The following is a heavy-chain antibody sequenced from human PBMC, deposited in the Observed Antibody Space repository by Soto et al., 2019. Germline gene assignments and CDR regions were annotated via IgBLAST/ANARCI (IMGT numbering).Heavy chain of an antibody. J-gene: IGHJ5*02. CDR1: GYGFTSYW. Sequence: GGSLKISCKGSGYGFTSYWIGWVRQMPGKGLEWMGIIYPGDSDTRYSPSFQGQVTISADKSISTAYLQWSSLKASDTAMYYCARLPAAIKLHSWFDPWGKGTLVTVSS. CDR3: ARLPAAIKLHSWFDP. D-gene: IGHD2-2*01. CDR2: IYPGDSDT. V-gene: IGHV5-51*01.